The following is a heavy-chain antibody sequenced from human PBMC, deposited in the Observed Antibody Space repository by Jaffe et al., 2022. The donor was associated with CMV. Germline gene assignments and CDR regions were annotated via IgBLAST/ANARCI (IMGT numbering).Heavy chain of an antibody. CDR2: IIPMLGIV. J-gene: IGHJ3*01. D-gene: IGHD2-15*01. CDR1: GGTFNNYA. Sequence: QVPLVQSGAEVKKAGSSVKVSCKASGGTFNNYAISWVRQAPGQGLEWMGRIIPMLGIVNYAQKFQGRVTITADTSTGTAYMELSSLSSEDTAVYYCARVGYCSGLTCHGAVDVWGQGTMVTVSS. V-gene: IGHV1-69*09. CDR3: ARVGYCSGLTCHGAVDV.